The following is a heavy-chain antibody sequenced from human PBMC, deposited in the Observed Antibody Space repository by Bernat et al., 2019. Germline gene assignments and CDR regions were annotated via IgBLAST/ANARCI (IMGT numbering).Heavy chain of an antibody. CDR2: IHQGGST. D-gene: IGHD6-19*01. V-gene: IGHV4-4*02. Sequence: QVQLQESGPGLVKPSGTLSLTCAVSGGSISSSNWWGWVRQPPGRGLEWIGEIHQGGSTNYNPSPKSRVTISVDKSKNQFSLKLSSVTAADTAMYYCARLGPYSSGWTGDYWGQGTLVTVSS. J-gene: IGHJ4*02. CDR1: GGSISSSNW. CDR3: ARLGPYSSGWTGDY.